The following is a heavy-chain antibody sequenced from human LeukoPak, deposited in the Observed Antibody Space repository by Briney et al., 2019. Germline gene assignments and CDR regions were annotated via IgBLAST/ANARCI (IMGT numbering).Heavy chain of an antibody. J-gene: IGHJ6*04. D-gene: IGHD4-17*01. V-gene: IGHV3-30*19. Sequence: GRSLRLSCAASGFTFSSYDMHWVRQAPGKGLEWVAFISYDGSNKYYTDSVKGRFTISRGNSKNTLYLQMDSLRAEDTTVYYCARSGDFYYYHYTMDVWGEGTTVTVSS. CDR1: GFTFSSYD. CDR3: ARSGDFYYYHYTMDV. CDR2: ISYDGSNK.